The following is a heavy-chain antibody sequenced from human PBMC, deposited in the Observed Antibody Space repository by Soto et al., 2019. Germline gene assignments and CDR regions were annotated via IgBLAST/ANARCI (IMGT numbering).Heavy chain of an antibody. D-gene: IGHD6-19*01. J-gene: IGHJ4*02. V-gene: IGHV3-33*01. CDR2: IWYDGSKE. CDR3: ARTYSSGWFGVEY. Sequence: QVQLVESGGGVVQPGRSLRLSCAASGFTFSSYPMQWVRQAPGKGLEWVALIWYDGSKEFYADSVKGRFTISRDNSKNTLSLQMNSRRAEDRAVYYCARTYSSGWFGVEYWGQGTLVTVSS. CDR1: GFTFSSYP.